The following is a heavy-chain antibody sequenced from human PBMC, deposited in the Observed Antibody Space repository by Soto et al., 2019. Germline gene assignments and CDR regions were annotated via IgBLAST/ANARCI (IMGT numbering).Heavy chain of an antibody. CDR2: INSDGSST. V-gene: IGHV3-74*01. D-gene: IGHD3-9*01. J-gene: IGHJ2*01. CDR3: AIVFFFFQAEDGIRDSLPVSAFLLNRSSDL. Sequence: KRLEWVSRINSDGSSTSYADSVKGRFTISRDNAKNTLYLQMNSLRAEDTAVYCCAIVFFFFQAEDGIRDSLPVSAFLLNRSSDL.